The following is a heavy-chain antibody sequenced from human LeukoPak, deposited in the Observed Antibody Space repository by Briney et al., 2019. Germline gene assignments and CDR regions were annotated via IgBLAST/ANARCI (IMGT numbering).Heavy chain of an antibody. CDR1: GFTFSNYA. Sequence: PGGPLRLSCAASGFTFSNYAMTWVRQAPGKGLEWVSTITGSGYDAYYADSVKGRFSISRDNSKNMLYLQMDSLRAEDTAVYYCAKGATGLRIVGDDWGQGTLVTVSS. CDR2: ITGSGYDA. V-gene: IGHV3-23*01. CDR3: AKGATGLRIVGDD. J-gene: IGHJ4*02. D-gene: IGHD2-15*01.